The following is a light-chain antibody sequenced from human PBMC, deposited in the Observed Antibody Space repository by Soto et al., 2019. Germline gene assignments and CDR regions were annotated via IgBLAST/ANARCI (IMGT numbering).Light chain of an antibody. Sequence: QSALTQPASVSGSPGQSITIFCTGTSSDVGAYNHVSWYQQYSGQAPKLMIYAVSYRPSGVSSRFSGSKSGNTASLTISGLQADDEADYYCGSYATGGPRLFGGGTKLTVL. J-gene: IGLJ3*02. CDR2: AVS. CDR3: GSYATGGPRL. CDR1: SSDVGAYNH. V-gene: IGLV2-14*01.